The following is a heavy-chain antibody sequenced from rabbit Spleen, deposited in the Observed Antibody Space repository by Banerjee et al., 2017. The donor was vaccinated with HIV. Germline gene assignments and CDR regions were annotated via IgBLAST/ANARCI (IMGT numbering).Heavy chain of an antibody. V-gene: IGHV1S45*01. J-gene: IGHJ6*01. Sequence: QEQLVESGGGLVQPGGSLKLSCKASGFDFSTYGVSWVRQAPGKGLEWIACIDAGSSGSTYSATWAKGRFTISKTSSTTVTLQMTSLTVADTATYFCARDTGSGFSTYGMDLWGQGTLVTVS. D-gene: IGHD8-1*01. CDR3: ARDTGSGFSTYGMDL. CDR2: IDAGSSGST. CDR1: GFDFSTYG.